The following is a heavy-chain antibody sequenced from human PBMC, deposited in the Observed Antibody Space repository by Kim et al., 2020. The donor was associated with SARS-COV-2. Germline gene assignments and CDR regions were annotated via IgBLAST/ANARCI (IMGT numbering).Heavy chain of an antibody. Sequence: SETLSLTCTFSGGSISGYYWSWIRQPAGKGLEWIGRIYTSGSTNYNPSLKSRVTMSVDTSKNQFSLRLISVTAADTAVYYCAREFFGIDRDYYFDYWGQGTLVTVSS. J-gene: IGHJ4*02. CDR3: AREFFGIDRDYYFDY. V-gene: IGHV4-4*07. CDR2: IYTSGST. D-gene: IGHD3-3*01. CDR1: GGSISGYY.